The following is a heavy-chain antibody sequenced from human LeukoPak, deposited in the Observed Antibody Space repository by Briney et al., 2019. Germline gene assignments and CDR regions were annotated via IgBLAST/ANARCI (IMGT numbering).Heavy chain of an antibody. CDR3: AREIPPSSGWFDP. Sequence: SETLSLTCTVSVGSISSSSYYWGWIRQPPGKGLEWIGSIYYSGSTYYNPSLKSRVTISVDTSKNQFSLKLSSVTAADTAMYYCAREIPPSSGWFDPWGQGTLVTVSS. V-gene: IGHV4-39*07. J-gene: IGHJ5*02. D-gene: IGHD6-6*01. CDR1: VGSISSSSYY. CDR2: IYYSGST.